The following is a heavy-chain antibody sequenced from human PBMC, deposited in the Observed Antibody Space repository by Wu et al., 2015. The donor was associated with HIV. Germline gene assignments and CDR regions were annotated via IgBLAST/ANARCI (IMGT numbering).Heavy chain of an antibody. CDR1: GGTFSSFA. CDR3: TRNRGFSVHYNSEDFFDH. D-gene: IGHD3-22*01. CDR2: INPKTGAA. Sequence: QVQLVQSGAEVKKPGSSVKVSCKASGGTFSSFAISWVRQAPGQGLEWMGWINPKTGAAYFGQKFLGRVTMTSDTSINTVYMEVTRLRSDDAAIYFCTRNRGFSVHYNSEDFFDHWGQGTLVAVS. V-gene: IGHV1-2*02. J-gene: IGHJ4*02.